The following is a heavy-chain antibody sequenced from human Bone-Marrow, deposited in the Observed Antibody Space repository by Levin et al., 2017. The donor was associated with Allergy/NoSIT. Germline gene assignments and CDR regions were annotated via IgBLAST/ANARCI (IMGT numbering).Heavy chain of an antibody. V-gene: IGHV3-9*01. CDR1: GFTFDDYA. J-gene: IGHJ5*02. D-gene: IGHD3-10*01. CDR2: ISWNSGSI. Sequence: GGSLRLSCAASGFTFDDYAMHWVRQAPGKGLEWVSGISWNSGSIGYADSVKGRFTISRDNAKNSLYLQMNSLRAEDTALYYCAKDKGSYYYGSAFDPWGQGTLVTVSS. CDR3: AKDKGSYYYGSAFDP.